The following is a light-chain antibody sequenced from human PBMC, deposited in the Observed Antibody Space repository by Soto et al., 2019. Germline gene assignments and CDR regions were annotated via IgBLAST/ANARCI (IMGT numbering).Light chain of an antibody. V-gene: IGKV3-20*01. CDR3: QQYGSSLRWT. J-gene: IGKJ1*01. Sequence: EIVLTQSPGTLSLSPGERATLSCRASQSVSSSYLAWYQQKPGQAPRLLIYGASSRATGIPDRFSGSGSGTDFTLTIRRLEPEDFAVYYCQQYGSSLRWTFGQGTKVEIK. CDR2: GAS. CDR1: QSVSSSY.